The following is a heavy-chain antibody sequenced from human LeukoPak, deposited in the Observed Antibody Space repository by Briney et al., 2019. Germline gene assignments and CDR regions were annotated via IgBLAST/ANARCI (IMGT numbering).Heavy chain of an antibody. CDR1: GGSISNYY. J-gene: IGHJ4*02. D-gene: IGHD1-26*01. V-gene: IGHV4-59*12. Sequence: ETLSLTCSASGGSISNYYWSWIRQSPGKGPEWIGYIYNSGSTNYNPSLNSRLIISVDTAKRQFSLKLTSVTAADTALYFCARDIDDVGALFDFWGQGTLVTVSS. CDR3: ARDIDDVGALFDF. CDR2: IYNSGST.